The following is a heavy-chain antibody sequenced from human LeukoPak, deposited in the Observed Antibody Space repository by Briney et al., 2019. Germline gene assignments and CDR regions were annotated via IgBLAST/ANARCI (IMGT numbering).Heavy chain of an antibody. CDR2: IYHSGST. J-gene: IGHJ6*02. CDR3: ARAHSIASYYYGVDV. Sequence: SETLSLTCTVSGGSISSGGYYWSWIRQPPGKGLEWIGYIYHSGSTYYNPSLKSRVTISVDRSKNQFSLKLSSVTAADTAVYYCARAHSIASYYYGVDVWGQGTTVTVSS. D-gene: IGHD2/OR15-2a*01. V-gene: IGHV4-30-2*01. CDR1: GGSISSGGYY.